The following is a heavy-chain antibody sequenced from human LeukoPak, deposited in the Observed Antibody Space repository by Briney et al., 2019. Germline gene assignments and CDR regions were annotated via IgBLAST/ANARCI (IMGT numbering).Heavy chain of an antibody. V-gene: IGHV1-2*02. CDR1: GYTFTGYY. J-gene: IGHJ4*02. CDR2: INPNSGGT. Sequence: ASVKVSCKASGYTFTGYYMRWVRQAPGQGLEWMGWINPNSGGTNYAQKFQGRVTMTRDTSISTAYMELSRLRSDDTAVYYCAKDRAYCGGDCYSNYWGQGTLVTVSS. CDR3: AKDRAYCGGDCYSNY. D-gene: IGHD2-21*02.